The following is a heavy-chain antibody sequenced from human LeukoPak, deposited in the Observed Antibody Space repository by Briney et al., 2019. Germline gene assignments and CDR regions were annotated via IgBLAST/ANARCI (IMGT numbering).Heavy chain of an antibody. V-gene: IGHV3-21*05. J-gene: IGHJ4*01. CDR2: ISSSSSYI. CDR3: ARFDDYYDSSGYSL. Sequence: GSLRLSCAASGFTFSSYSMNWVRQAPGKGLEWVSYISSSSSYIYYADSVKGRFTISRDNAKNSLYLQMNSLRAEDTAVYYCARFDDYYDSSGYSLWGPGTLVTVSS. D-gene: IGHD3-22*01. CDR1: GFTFSSYS.